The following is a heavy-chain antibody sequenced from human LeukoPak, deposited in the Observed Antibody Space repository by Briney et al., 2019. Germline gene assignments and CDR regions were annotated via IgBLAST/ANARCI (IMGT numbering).Heavy chain of an antibody. CDR3: TRFVPYLDY. Sequence: PGGSLRLSCTASGFTFGDHAMSWVRQAPGKGLEWVGFIRSKTYGKTTEYAASVKGRFTFSRDDSKNIAYLQMNSLKTEDTAIYYCTRFVPYLDYWGQGTLVTVSS. V-gene: IGHV3-49*04. CDR1: GFTFGDHA. CDR2: IRSKTYGKTT. J-gene: IGHJ4*02. D-gene: IGHD3-16*01.